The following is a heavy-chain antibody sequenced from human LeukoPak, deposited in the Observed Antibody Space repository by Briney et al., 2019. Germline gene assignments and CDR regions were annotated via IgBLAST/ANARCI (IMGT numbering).Heavy chain of an antibody. Sequence: GGSLRLSCAASGFMFSRYGMHWVRQAPGKGLEWVAFIRYDGSNKYYADSVKGRFTISRDNSKNTLHLQMNSLRAEDTAVYYCTRAYDSSGYYDYYYGMDVWGQGTTVTVSS. CDR2: IRYDGSNK. V-gene: IGHV3-30*02. CDR1: GFMFSRYG. D-gene: IGHD3-22*01. J-gene: IGHJ6*02. CDR3: TRAYDSSGYYDYYYGMDV.